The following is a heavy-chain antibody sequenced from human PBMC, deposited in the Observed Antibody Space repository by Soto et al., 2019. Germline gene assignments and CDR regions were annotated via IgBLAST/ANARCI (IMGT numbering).Heavy chain of an antibody. V-gene: IGHV4-39*01. CDR1: GCSISSSSYY. D-gene: IGHD4-17*01. Sequence: ETLSLTGTVSGCSISSSSYYWGWIRQPPGKGLEWIGSIYYSGSTYYNPSLKSRVTISVDTSKDQFSLKLSSVTAADTAVYYCARQSYGDDNRFDPWGQGTLVTVSS. J-gene: IGHJ5*02. CDR2: IYYSGST. CDR3: ARQSYGDDNRFDP.